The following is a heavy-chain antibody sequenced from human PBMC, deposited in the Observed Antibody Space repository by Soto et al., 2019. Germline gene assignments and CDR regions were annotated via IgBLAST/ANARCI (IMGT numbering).Heavy chain of an antibody. CDR1: GYSLNSYD. CDR2: KNQKSGNT. CDR3: ARGLVDSGGNCFDS. J-gene: IGHJ4*02. D-gene: IGHD4-17*01. V-gene: IGHV1-8*01. Sequence: AAVNVSCMASGYSLNSYDMNWLRQATGQGRAWVGWKNQKSGNTGFTEKFQGRVKMTWNTSTGTVYLEISSLRPEDTAVYYCARGLVDSGGNCFDSWGQGTLVTVSS.